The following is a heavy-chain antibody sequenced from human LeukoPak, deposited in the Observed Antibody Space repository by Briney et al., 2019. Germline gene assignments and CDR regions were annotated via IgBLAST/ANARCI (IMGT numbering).Heavy chain of an antibody. J-gene: IGHJ4*02. D-gene: IGHD6-19*01. V-gene: IGHV3-30*18. CDR1: GFTFSSYD. CDR2: ISYDEGK. Sequence: PGGSLRLSCAASGFTFSSYDIHWVRQAPGKGLEWVAVISYDEGKYYADSVKGRFTISRDNSKNTLYLQMNSLRAEDTAVYYCAKVIAVAGTFYYFDYWGQGTLVTVSS. CDR3: AKVIAVAGTFYYFDY.